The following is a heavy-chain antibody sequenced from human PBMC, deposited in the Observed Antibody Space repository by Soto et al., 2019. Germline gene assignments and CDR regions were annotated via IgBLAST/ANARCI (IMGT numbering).Heavy chain of an antibody. CDR2: MNPNSGNT. Sequence: ASVKVSCKASGYTFTSYDINWVRQATGQGLEWMGWMNPNSGNTGYAQKFQGRVTMTRNTSISTAYMELSSLRSEDTAVYYCARGPAITIFGVVITGNYYYFDYWGQGTLVTVSS. J-gene: IGHJ4*02. CDR1: GYTFTSYD. V-gene: IGHV1-8*01. D-gene: IGHD3-3*01. CDR3: ARGPAITIFGVVITGNYYYFDY.